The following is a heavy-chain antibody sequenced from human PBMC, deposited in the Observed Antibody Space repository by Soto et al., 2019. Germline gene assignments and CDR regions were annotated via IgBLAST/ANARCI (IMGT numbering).Heavy chain of an antibody. J-gene: IGHJ6*02. V-gene: IGHV4-34*01. CDR1: GYSISTGYY. Sequence: TLSLTCAVSGYSISTGYYWSWLRQPPGKGLEWIGEINHSGSTNYNPSLKSRVTISVDTSKNHFSLKLRSVTAADTAVYFCASLTVTTHFYYDLDVWGQGTTVTVSS. D-gene: IGHD4-17*01. CDR3: ASLTVTTHFYYDLDV. CDR2: INHSGST.